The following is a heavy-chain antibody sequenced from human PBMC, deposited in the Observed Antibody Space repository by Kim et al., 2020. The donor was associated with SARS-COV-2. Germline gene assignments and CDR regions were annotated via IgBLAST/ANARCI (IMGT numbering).Heavy chain of an antibody. CDR3: TRGGHGHEK. Sequence: GGSLRLSCAASGFTFGNYAMSWVRQAPGKGLDWVSGISASAVGTYYADAVKGRFTISRDNSKNSLYLQMNGLRGEDTALYYCTRGGHGHEKWGQGIPVTV. CDR1: GFTFGNYA. CDR2: ISASAVGT. V-gene: IGHV3-23*01. J-gene: IGHJ1*01. D-gene: IGHD6-25*01.